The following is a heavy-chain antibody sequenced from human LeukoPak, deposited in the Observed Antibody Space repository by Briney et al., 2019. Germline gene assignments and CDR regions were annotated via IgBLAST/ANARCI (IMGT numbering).Heavy chain of an antibody. CDR3: ARDIEYSSSFDY. Sequence: ASVKVSCKASGYTFTVYYMHWVRQAPGQGLEWMGRINPNSGGTNYAQKFQGRVTMTRDTSISTAYMELSRLRSDDTAVYYCARDIEYSSSFDYWGQGTLVTVSS. CDR2: INPNSGGT. V-gene: IGHV1-2*06. CDR1: GYTFTVYY. D-gene: IGHD6-6*01. J-gene: IGHJ4*02.